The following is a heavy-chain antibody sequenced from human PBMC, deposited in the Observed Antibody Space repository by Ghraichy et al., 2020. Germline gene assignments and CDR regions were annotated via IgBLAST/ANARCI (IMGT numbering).Heavy chain of an antibody. V-gene: IGHV1-46*01. CDR2: INPSGGGT. Sequence: ASVKVSCKTSGYTFTSYYIHWVRQAPGQGLEWMGIINPSGGGTTYAQKFQGRVTMTRDTSTSTVYMELSSLRSEDTAVYYCAREVVPAAGRKHWPWFGPWGQGTLVTVSS. CDR1: GYTFTSYY. CDR3: AREVVPAAGRKHWPWFGP. D-gene: IGHD2-2*01. J-gene: IGHJ5*02.